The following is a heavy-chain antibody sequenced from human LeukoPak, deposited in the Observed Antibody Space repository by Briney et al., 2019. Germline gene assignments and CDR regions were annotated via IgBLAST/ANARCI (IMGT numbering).Heavy chain of an antibody. D-gene: IGHD3-22*01. V-gene: IGHV3-7*03. CDR2: IKQDGSEK. CDR3: ATIVVVSSSLEDY. Sequence: PGGSLRLSCAASGFTFTSYWMNWVRQAPGKGLGWVANIKQDGSEKYYVDSVKGRFTISRDNAKKSLYLQMNSLRAEDTAVYYCATIVVVSSSLEDYWGQGTLVTVSS. J-gene: IGHJ4*02. CDR1: GFTFTSYW.